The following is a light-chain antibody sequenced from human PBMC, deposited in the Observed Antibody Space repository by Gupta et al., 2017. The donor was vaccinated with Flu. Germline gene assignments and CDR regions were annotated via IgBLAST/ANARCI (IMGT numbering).Light chain of an antibody. CDR1: QSVSSSS. Sequence: EIVLTQSPGTLSLSPGERATLSCRASQSVSSSSLAWDQHKPGQAPRLIISGASSSAPRITGRFSGGGAANDFTLTSMRPENEDFEGYYGQHDGSSNNFGQGTXMEIK. CDR2: GAS. V-gene: IGKV3-20*01. CDR3: QHDGSSNN. J-gene: IGKJ2*01.